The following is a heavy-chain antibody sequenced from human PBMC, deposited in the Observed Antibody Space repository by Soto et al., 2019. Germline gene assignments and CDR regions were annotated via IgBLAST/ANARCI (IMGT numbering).Heavy chain of an antibody. CDR2: IKAGGGDT. V-gene: IGHV3-23*01. D-gene: IGHD5-12*01. CDR3: KRDVVASSPPGADY. J-gene: IGHJ4*02. CDR1: GFTFSIFP. Sequence: EVQLLGSGGGLVRPGGSLRLSCAASGFTFSIFPMSWVRQALGKGPEWVAAIKAGGGDTYYADSVKGRFTISRDNSENILYLQMNSLTVEDTAMYYCKRDVVASSPPGADYWGQGTLVTVSS.